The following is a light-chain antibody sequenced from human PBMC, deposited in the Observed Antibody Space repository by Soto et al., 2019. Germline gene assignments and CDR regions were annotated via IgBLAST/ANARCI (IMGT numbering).Light chain of an antibody. CDR2: EVT. CDR1: SSDVGGYDY. V-gene: IGLV2-14*01. CDR3: SSYTTTSTYV. Sequence: QSALTQPASVSGSPGQSVTISCTGTSSDVGGYDYVSWYQQHPGKAPKFMIYEVTNRPSGVSHRFSGSKSGNTASLTISGLQAEDEADYYCSSYTTTSTYVFGNGTKVTV. J-gene: IGLJ1*01.